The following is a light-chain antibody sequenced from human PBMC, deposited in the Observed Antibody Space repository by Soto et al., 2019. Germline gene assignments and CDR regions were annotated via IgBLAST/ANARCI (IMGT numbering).Light chain of an antibody. CDR2: DVV. CDR3: SSYTSTMTNV. J-gene: IGLJ1*01. Sequence: QSALPQPASVSGSPGQSITISCTGTSSVVGGFNSVSWYQLRPGTAPKLILYDVVDRPSGVSYRFSGSKSGNTASLTISGLQAADEADYFCSSYTSTMTNVFGSGTKVTVL. CDR1: SSVVGGFNS. V-gene: IGLV2-14*03.